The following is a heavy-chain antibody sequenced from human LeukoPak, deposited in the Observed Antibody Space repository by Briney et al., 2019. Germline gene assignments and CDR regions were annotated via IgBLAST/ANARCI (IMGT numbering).Heavy chain of an antibody. CDR2: IYHSGST. Sequence: KPSETLSLTCAVSGYSISSGYYWGWIRQPPGKGLEWIGSIYHSGSTYYNPSLKSRVTISVDTSKNQFSLKLSSVTAADTAVYYCARPNHYSGFSFDYWGQGSLVTVSS. D-gene: IGHD5-12*01. J-gene: IGHJ4*02. V-gene: IGHV4-38-2*01. CDR1: GYSISSGYY. CDR3: ARPNHYSGFSFDY.